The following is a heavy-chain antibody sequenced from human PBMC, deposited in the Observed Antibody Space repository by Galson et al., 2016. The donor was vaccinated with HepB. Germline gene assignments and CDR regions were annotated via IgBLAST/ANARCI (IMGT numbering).Heavy chain of an antibody. CDR2: ISSSSGSYI. CDR1: GFTLSSYS. J-gene: IGHJ4*02. Sequence: SLRLSCAASGFTLSSYSMNWVRQAPGRGLEWVSSISSSSGSYIYYADSVKGRFTISRDNAKNSLYLQMNSLRAEDTAVYYCARGRGNYYYFDYWGQGTLVTVSS. CDR3: ARGRGNYYYFDY. V-gene: IGHV3-21*01. D-gene: IGHD1-26*01.